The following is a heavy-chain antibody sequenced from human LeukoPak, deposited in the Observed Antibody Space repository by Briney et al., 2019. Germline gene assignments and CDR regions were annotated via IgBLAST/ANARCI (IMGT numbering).Heavy chain of an antibody. CDR3: ANIPQSSGWYEYFQH. CDR2: IYYSGST. V-gene: IGHV4-39*01. J-gene: IGHJ1*01. D-gene: IGHD6-19*01. Sequence: SETLSLTCTVSGGSISSSSYYWGWIRQPPGKGLEWIGSIYYSGSTYYNPSLKSRVTISADTSKNQFSLKLSSVTAAGTAVYYCANIPQSSGWYEYFQHWGQGTLVTVSS. CDR1: GGSISSSSYY.